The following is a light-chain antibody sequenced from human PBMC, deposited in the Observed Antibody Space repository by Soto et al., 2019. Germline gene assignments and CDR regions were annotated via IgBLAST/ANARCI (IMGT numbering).Light chain of an antibody. Sequence: QSALTQPAFVSGSPGQSITVSCTGTSSDVGGHNYVSWFQQHPGQAPKLLIYEVTTRPSGVSTRFSGSKSGNTASLTISGLQAEDEADYHCSSYSSSGTLFVFGTGTKLTVL. CDR3: SSYSSSGTLFV. CDR2: EVT. J-gene: IGLJ1*01. V-gene: IGLV2-14*01. CDR1: SSDVGGHNY.